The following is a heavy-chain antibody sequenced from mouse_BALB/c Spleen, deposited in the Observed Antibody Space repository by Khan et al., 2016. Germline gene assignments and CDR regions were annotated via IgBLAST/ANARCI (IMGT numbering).Heavy chain of an antibody. V-gene: IGHV10-1*02. CDR3: VRHYGNY. D-gene: IGHD2-1*01. CDR1: GFTFNTYA. Sequence: MQLEESGGGLVQPKGSLKLSCAASGFTFNTYAMNWVRQAPGKGLEWVARIRSKSNNYATYYADSVKDRFTISRDDSQSMLYLQMNNLKTEDTAMYYCVRHYGNYWGQGTTLTVSS. CDR2: IRSKSNNYAT. J-gene: IGHJ2*01.